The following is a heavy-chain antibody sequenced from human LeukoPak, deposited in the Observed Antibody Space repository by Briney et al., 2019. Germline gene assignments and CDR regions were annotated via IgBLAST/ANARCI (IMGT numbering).Heavy chain of an antibody. V-gene: IGHV3-21*06. Sequence: PGGSLRLSRAASGFAFSSYNMDWVRQAPGKGLEWVSSITSGGNYVYYADSVKGRFTISRDNAKNSLYLQMNSLRAEDTALYYCAGEVYDFFPLDYWGQGTLVTVSS. CDR1: GFAFSSYN. J-gene: IGHJ4*02. CDR2: ITSGGNYV. D-gene: IGHD5/OR15-5a*01. CDR3: AGEVYDFFPLDY.